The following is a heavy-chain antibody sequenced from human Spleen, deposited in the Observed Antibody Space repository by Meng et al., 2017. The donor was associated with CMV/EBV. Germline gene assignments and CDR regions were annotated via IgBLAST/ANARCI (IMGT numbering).Heavy chain of an antibody. J-gene: IGHJ3*02. D-gene: IGHD1-26*01. V-gene: IGHV4-39*07. CDR2: IYHSGTS. CDR1: GDSISNKRSRHF. CDR3: ARDLRNLVGAILYHDAFDI. Sequence: SETLSLTCAVSGDSISNKRSRHFWGWIRQPPGQGLDYIGSIYHSGTSYYNPSLKSRVTISLDTSKNELSLSLNSVTAADTAVYYCARDLRNLVGAILYHDAFDIWGQGTMVTVSS.